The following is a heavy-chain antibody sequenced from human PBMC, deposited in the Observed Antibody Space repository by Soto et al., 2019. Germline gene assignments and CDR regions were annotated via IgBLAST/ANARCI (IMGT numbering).Heavy chain of an antibody. V-gene: IGHV4-39*01. Sequence: SETLSLTCTVSGGSISSSSYYWGWIRQPPGKGLEWIGSIYYSGSTYYNPSLKSRVTISVDTSKNQFSLKLSSVTAADTAVYYCARLNYYDSSGYPFPFYWYYYGMDVWGQGTTVTVSS. D-gene: IGHD3-22*01. J-gene: IGHJ6*02. CDR3: ARLNYYDSSGYPFPFYWYYYGMDV. CDR1: GGSISSSSYY. CDR2: IYYSGST.